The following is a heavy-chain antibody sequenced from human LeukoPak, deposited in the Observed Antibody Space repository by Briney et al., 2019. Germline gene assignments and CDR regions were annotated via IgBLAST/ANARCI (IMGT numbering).Heavy chain of an antibody. V-gene: IGHV4-34*01. J-gene: IGHJ4*02. D-gene: IGHD3-10*01. CDR3: ARGFIMVRGVTHFDY. Sequence: PSETLSLTCAVYGGSFSGYYWSWIRQPPGKGLEWIGEINHSGSTSYNPSLKSRVTISVDTSKNQFSLKLSSVTAADTAVYYCARGFIMVRGVTHFDYWGQGTLVTVSS. CDR2: INHSGST. CDR1: GGSFSGYY.